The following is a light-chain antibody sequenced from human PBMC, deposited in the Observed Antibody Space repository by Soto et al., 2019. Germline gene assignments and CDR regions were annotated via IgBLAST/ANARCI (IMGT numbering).Light chain of an antibody. V-gene: IGKV1-33*01. CDR3: QHYDSLPLS. Sequence: DIQMTQSPSSLSASVGDRVTITCQASQDISNYLNWYQQKLGKAPKLLIYDASNLETGVPSRFRGSGSGTDFTLTISSLQPEDSGTYYCQHYDSLPLSFGPGTKVHLK. CDR1: QDISNY. J-gene: IGKJ3*01. CDR2: DAS.